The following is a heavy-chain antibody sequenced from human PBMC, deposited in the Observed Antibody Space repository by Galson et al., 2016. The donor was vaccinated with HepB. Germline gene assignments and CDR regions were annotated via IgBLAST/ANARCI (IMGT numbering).Heavy chain of an antibody. CDR1: GFSFSSFG. CDR2: ISYNVNNQ. Sequence: SLRLSCAASGFSFSSFGMNRVRQTPGKGLEWVAVISYNVNNQYYADSVKGRFTISRDNSKKTLYLQMNSLRVEDTAVYYCAREKYYDFFDYWGQGTLVTVSS. V-gene: IGHV3-30*03. J-gene: IGHJ4*02. D-gene: IGHD3-3*01. CDR3: AREKYYDFFDY.